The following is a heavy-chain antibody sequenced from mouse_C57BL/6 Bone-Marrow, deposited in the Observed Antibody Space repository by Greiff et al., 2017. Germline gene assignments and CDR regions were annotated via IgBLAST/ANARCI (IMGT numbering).Heavy chain of an antibody. CDR1: GYTFTSYW. Sequence: QVQLKQPGAELVKPGASVKLSCKASGYTFTSYWMHWVKQRPGQGLEWIGMIHPNSGSTNYNEMFKSKATLTVDKSSSTAYMQLSSLTSEDSAVYYCARRRRWYFDVWGTGTTVTVSS. J-gene: IGHJ1*03. CDR2: IHPNSGST. V-gene: IGHV1-64*01. CDR3: ARRRRWYFDV.